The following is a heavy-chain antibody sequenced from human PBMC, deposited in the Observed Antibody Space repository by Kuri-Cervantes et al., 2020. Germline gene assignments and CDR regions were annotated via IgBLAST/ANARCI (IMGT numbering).Heavy chain of an antibody. D-gene: IGHD2-15*01. CDR2: INPGSGST. V-gene: IGHV1-46*01. CDR3: ARDPCSSGSCYNWFDP. CDR1: EYIFTNYQ. Sequence: ASVKVSCKASEYIFTNYQMHWVRQTPGQGLEWMGIINPGSGSTSYAQKFQGRVSMTRDTSTSKVYMELSSLTSDDTAVYYCARDPCSSGSCYNWFDPWGQGTLVTVSS. J-gene: IGHJ5*02.